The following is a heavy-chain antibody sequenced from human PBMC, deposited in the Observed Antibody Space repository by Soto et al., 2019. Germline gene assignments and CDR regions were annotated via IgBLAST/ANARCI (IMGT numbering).Heavy chain of an antibody. V-gene: IGHV1-18*01. D-gene: IGHD6-13*01. J-gene: IGHJ4*02. CDR3: ARGIGSSSWYEISHYFDS. CDR1: GYSFTTYG. Sequence: VQLVQSGAELKKSGASVKVSCQTSGYSFTTYGTAWVRQAPGQGLEWIGWISAYSGHTNYAQDFQGRVTMTTDTSTSTAYMELRSLRSDDTAVYYCARGIGSSSWYEISHYFDSWGQGTPVTVSS. CDR2: ISAYSGHT.